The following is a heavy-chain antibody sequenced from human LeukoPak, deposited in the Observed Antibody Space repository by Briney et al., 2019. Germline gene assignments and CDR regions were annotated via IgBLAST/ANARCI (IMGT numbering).Heavy chain of an antibody. D-gene: IGHD4-17*01. CDR2: IGTARDP. CDR3: VRGSGYGDYSLGY. V-gene: IGHV3-13*05. J-gene: IGHJ4*02. CDR1: GFTFSSYD. Sequence: GGPLRLSCAASGFTFSSYDMHWVRQATGKGLEWVSAIGTARDPYYSGSVKGRFTISREIAKNSLYLQMNILRAGDTAVYYCVRGSGYGDYSLGYWGQGTLVTVSS.